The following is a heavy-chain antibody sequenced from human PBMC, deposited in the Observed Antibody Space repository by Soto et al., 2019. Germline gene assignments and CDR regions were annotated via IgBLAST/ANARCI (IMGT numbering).Heavy chain of an antibody. D-gene: IGHD3-10*01. J-gene: IGHJ6*02. CDR3: ARDPVNYYGSWTYGMDV. CDR1: WLPLRRVA. Sequence: GGSLRLSCAAPWLPLRRVAMHWGPQAPGKGLEWVAVIGYDGSNKDYADSVKGRFTISRDNSKNTLYLQMNSLRPEDTAVYYCARDPVNYYGSWTYGMDVWGQGTTVTVSS. CDR2: IGYDGSNK. V-gene: IGHV3-30-3*01.